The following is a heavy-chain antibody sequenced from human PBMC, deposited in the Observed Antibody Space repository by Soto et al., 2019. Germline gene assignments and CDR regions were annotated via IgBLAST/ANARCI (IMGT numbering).Heavy chain of an antibody. V-gene: IGHV3-23*01. CDR1: GFTFSTYA. CDR2: TSGSGTKR. CDR3: VKEWTPRRAFDF. Sequence: EVQLLESGGDLVQPGGSLRLSCVASGFTFSTYAMSWVRQAPGKGLEWVTATSGSGTKRYYADHVKGRFTISRDHAKNTVFLQMNSLRVEDTAKYYCVKEWTPRRAFDFWGQGTLVTVSS. D-gene: IGHD5-12*01. J-gene: IGHJ4*02.